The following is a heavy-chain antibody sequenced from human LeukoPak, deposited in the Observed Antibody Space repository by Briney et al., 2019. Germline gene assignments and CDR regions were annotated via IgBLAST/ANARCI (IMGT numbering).Heavy chain of an antibody. D-gene: IGHD3-9*01. CDR1: GFTVSSNY. CDR3: ARDLRGYDILTGYYELMDV. J-gene: IGHJ6*02. V-gene: IGHV3-53*01. Sequence: GGSLRLSCAASGFTVSSNYMSWVRQAPGKGLEWVSVIYSGGNTYYADSVKGRFTISRDNSKNTLYLQMNSLRAEDTAVYYCARDLRGYDILTGYYELMDVWGQETTVTVSS. CDR2: IYSGGNT.